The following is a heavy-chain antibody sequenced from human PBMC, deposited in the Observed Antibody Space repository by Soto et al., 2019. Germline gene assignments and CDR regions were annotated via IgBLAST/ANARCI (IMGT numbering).Heavy chain of an antibody. D-gene: IGHD3-16*01. J-gene: IGHJ4*02. V-gene: IGHV4-59*11. CDR2: ISYSGST. CDR3: ARADPDASVGY. Sequence: WVTLSLTCTVSGGSMSSHYWTWLRQPPGKGLEWIGYISYSGSTYYNPSLKSRVTISADTSRNQFSLKLSSVIAADTAVYYCARADPDASVGYWGQGTLVTVSS. CDR1: GGSMSSHY.